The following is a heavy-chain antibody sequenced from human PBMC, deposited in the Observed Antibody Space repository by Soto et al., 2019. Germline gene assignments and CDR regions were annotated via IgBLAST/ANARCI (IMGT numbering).Heavy chain of an antibody. Sequence: ASVKVSCKASGGTFSSYAISWVRQAPGQGLEWMGGIIPIFGTANYAQKFQGRVTITADESTSTAYMELSSLRSEDTAVYYCARGESGAVSWYFDLWGRGTLVTVSS. V-gene: IGHV1-69*13. J-gene: IGHJ2*01. CDR2: IIPIFGTA. D-gene: IGHD7-27*01. CDR1: GGTFSSYA. CDR3: ARGESGAVSWYFDL.